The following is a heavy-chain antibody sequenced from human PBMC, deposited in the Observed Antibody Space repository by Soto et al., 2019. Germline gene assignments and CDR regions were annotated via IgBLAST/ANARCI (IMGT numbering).Heavy chain of an antibody. V-gene: IGHV4-4*02. D-gene: IGHD4-17*01. CDR3: ARKDYDDYRFDP. Sequence: QVQLQESGPGLVKPSGTLSLTCVVSGGSISSSKWWSWVRQPPGKGLEWIGEIYHSGSTNYNPSLKSRVIISVDKSKNQFSLNLRSVTAADTAVYYCARKDYDDYRFDPWGQGTLVTVSS. CDR1: GGSISSSKW. J-gene: IGHJ5*02. CDR2: IYHSGST.